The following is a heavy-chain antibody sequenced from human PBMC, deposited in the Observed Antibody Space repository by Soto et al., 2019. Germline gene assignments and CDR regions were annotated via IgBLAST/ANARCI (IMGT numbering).Heavy chain of an antibody. CDR3: ARDTPPSITAAAGTYYYYYGMDV. Sequence: SETLSLTCAVYGGSLSGYYWSWIRQPPGKGLERVGEINHSGGTNYNPSLKSRVTISVDTSKNQFSLKPGSVTAADTAVYYCARDTPPSITAAAGTYYYYYGMDVWGQGTTVTVSS. CDR1: GGSLSGYY. J-gene: IGHJ6*02. CDR2: INHSGGT. V-gene: IGHV4-34*01. D-gene: IGHD6-13*01.